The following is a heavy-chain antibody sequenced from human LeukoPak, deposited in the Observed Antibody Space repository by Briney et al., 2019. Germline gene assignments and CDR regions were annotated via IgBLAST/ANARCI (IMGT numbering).Heavy chain of an antibody. CDR2: IYSGGDT. V-gene: IGHV3-53*01. D-gene: IGHD2-2*01. J-gene: IGHJ6*03. CDR1: GFTVSSNY. Sequence: GGSLRLSCAASGFTVSSNYMTWVRQAPGKGLEWVSVIYSGGDTYYADSVKGRFTMSRDNSKNTLYLQMNSLRAEDTAVYYCAKEVGRRTTYYYYMDVWGKGTTVTVSS. CDR3: AKEVGRRTTYYYYMDV.